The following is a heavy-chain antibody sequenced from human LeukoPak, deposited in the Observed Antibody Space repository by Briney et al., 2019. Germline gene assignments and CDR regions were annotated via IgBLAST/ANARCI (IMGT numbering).Heavy chain of an antibody. V-gene: IGHV3-21*01. CDR2: ISSSSSYI. CDR1: GFAFSSYS. J-gene: IGHJ4*02. CDR3: ARDLVAAAGNEGFDY. D-gene: IGHD6-13*01. Sequence: GGSLRLSCAASGFAFSSYSMNWVRQAPGKGLEWVSSISSSSSYIYYADPVKGRFTISRDNAKNSLYLQMNSLRAEDTAVYYCARDLVAAAGNEGFDYWGQGTLVTVSS.